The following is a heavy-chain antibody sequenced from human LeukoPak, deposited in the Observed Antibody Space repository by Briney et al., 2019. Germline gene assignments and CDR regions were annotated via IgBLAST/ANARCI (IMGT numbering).Heavy chain of an antibody. J-gene: IGHJ4*02. Sequence: PGGSLRLSCAASGFTFSSYSMNWVRQAPGKGLEWGSSISSSSSYIYYADSVKGRFTISRDNAKNSLCLQMNSLRAEDTAVYYCARDLSDYSYGGHVGWGQGTLVTVSS. V-gene: IGHV3-21*01. CDR1: GFTFSSYS. D-gene: IGHD3-10*01. CDR2: ISSSSSYI. CDR3: ARDLSDYSYGGHVG.